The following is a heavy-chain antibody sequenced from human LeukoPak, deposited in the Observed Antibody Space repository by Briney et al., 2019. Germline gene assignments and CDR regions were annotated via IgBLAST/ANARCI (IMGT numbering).Heavy chain of an antibody. CDR2: INPNSGGT. CDR1: GYTFIAYY. D-gene: IGHD6-19*01. V-gene: IGHV1-2*02. CDR3: ASLISGWGYYFDY. Sequence: GASVKVFCKASGYTFIAYYMHWVRQAPGQGLEWMGWINPNSGGTNYAQKFQGRVTMTRDTSISTAYMELSRLRSDDTAVYYCASLISGWGYYFDYWGQGTMVTVSS. J-gene: IGHJ4*02.